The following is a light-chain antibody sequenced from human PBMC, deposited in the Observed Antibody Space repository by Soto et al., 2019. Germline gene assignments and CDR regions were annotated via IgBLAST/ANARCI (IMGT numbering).Light chain of an antibody. CDR2: DAS. CDR1: QSISSW. V-gene: IGKV1-5*01. CDR3: QPYNHYWT. J-gene: IGKJ1*01. Sequence: EIQITQNPSTLSASVGDRVTITCRASQSISSWLAWYQQEPGKAPKVLIYDASSLESGVPSRFSGSGSGTEFSLTISSLQPDDFATYSCQPYNHYWTFGQGTKV.